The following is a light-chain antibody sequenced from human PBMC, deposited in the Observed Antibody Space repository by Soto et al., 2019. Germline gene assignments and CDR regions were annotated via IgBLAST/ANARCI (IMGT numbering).Light chain of an antibody. CDR3: QQYDSSSWT. J-gene: IGKJ1*01. CDR1: QSFISSY. Sequence: EIVLTQSPGTLSLSPGERATLSCRASQSFISSYSAWYQQKPGRQPRLLIYGASSSATGILDSFSGSRSGTDFTPTISRLEPEDFAVYYCQQYDSSSWTFGQGTKVDIK. V-gene: IGKV3-20*01. CDR2: GAS.